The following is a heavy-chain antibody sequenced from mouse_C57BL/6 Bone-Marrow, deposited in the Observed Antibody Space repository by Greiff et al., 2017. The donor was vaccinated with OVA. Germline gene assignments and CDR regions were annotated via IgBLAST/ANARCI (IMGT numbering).Heavy chain of an antibody. D-gene: IGHD1-1*01. V-gene: IGHV1-81*01. CDR1: GYTFTSYG. Sequence: VMLVESGAELARPGASVKLSCKASGYTFTSYGISWVKQRTGQSLEWIGEIYPRSGNTYYNEKFKGKATLTADKSSSTAYLELRSLTSEDSSVYVCARSSCPSWFADWGQGTLVAVSA. CDR3: ARSSCPSWFAD. CDR2: IYPRSGNT. J-gene: IGHJ3*01.